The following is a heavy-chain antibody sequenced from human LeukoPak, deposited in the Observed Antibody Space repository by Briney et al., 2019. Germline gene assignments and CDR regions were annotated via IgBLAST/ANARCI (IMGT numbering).Heavy chain of an antibody. V-gene: IGHV3-21*01. CDR1: GFTFSSYS. Sequence: GGSLRLSCAASGFTFSSYSMNWVRQAPGKGREWVSSISSSSYIYYADSVKGRVTISRDNAKNSLYLQMNSLRAEDTAVYYCARVISYYYDSSGYYLDYWGQGTLVTVSS. J-gene: IGHJ4*02. CDR3: ARVISYYYDSSGYYLDY. D-gene: IGHD3-22*01. CDR2: ISSSSYI.